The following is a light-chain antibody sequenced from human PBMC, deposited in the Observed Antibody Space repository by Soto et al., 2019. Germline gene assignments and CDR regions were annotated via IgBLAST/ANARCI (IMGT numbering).Light chain of an antibody. J-gene: IGKJ5*01. V-gene: IGKV1-12*01. CDR1: QSISSW. Sequence: ITWRASQSISSWLAWYQQKPGKAPKLLISAASSLQSGVPSRFSGSGSGTDFTLTISSPAPAEFATYHCPQAKSCPLPCGQGTRLEIK. CDR3: PQAKSCPLP. CDR2: AAS.